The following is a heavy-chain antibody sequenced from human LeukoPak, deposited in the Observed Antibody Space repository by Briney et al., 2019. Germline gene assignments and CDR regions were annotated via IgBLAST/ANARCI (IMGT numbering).Heavy chain of an antibody. J-gene: IGHJ5*02. CDR3: ARSEWEPTPNWFDP. CDR2: IRSKAYGGTT. CDR1: GFTFGDYA. Sequence: GGSLRLSCTASGFTFGDYAMSWVRQAPGKGLEWVGFIRSKAYGGTTEYAASVKGRFTISRDDSKSIAYLQMNSLRSEDTAVYYCARSEWEPTPNWFDPWGQGTLVTVSS. D-gene: IGHD1-26*01. V-gene: IGHV3-49*04.